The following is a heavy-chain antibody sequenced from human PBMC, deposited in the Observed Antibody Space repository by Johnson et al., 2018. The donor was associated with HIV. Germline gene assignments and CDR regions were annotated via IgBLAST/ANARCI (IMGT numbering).Heavy chain of an antibody. V-gene: IGHV3-30*02. CDR3: ARVEWELDAFDI. D-gene: IGHD1-26*01. CDR2: IRYDGSNK. J-gene: IGHJ3*02. CDR1: GFTFSSYG. Sequence: VESGGGVVQPGGSLRLSCAASGFTFSSYGMHWVRQAPGKGLEWVAFIRYDGSNKYYADSVKGRFTISRDNSKNTLYLQMNSLRAEDTAVYYCARVEWELDAFDIWGQGTMVTVSS.